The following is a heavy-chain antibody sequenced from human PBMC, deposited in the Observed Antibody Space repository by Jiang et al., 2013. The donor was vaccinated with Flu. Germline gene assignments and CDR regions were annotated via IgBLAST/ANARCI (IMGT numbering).Heavy chain of an antibody. Sequence: VQPGGSLRLSCAASGFPFSHYAMTWVRQAPGKGLEWVSVVSGSGSSTYHADSVKGRFTISRDNSKNTLYLQMSSLRAEDTAVYYCATRKLPDCSSTTCYLPLDYWGQGTLLTVSS. CDR1: GFPFSHYA. J-gene: IGHJ4*02. CDR3: ATRKLPDCSSTTCYLPLDY. D-gene: IGHD2-2*01. V-gene: IGHV3-23*01. CDR2: VSGSGSST.